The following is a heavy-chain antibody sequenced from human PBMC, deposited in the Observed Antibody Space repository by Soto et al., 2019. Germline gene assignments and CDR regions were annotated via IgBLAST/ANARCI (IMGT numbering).Heavy chain of an antibody. CDR2: ISQSGNT. D-gene: IGHD6-6*01. CDR3: ARAPKVSGSSQTRPDF. CDR1: SGSFSGYY. Sequence: SETLSLTCSSYSGSFSGYYWSWIRQPPGKGLEWIGEISQSGNTNYSPSLKSRVSISIDTSKKQFSLNLASVSAADTAVYYCARAPKVSGSSQTRPDFWGQGTLVTAPQ. J-gene: IGHJ4*02. V-gene: IGHV4-34*01.